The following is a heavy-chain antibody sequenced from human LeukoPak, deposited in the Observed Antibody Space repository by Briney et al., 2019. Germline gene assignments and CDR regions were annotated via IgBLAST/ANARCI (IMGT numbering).Heavy chain of an antibody. Sequence: PGGSLRLSCAASGFNFNDYEMNWVRQPPGKGLEWIAYINSGSNSIYYADSVRGRVTISRHNARNSLYLQINSLRAEDTAVYFCAREDNAFEIWGQGTVVTVSS. CDR3: AREDNAFEI. J-gene: IGHJ3*02. CDR2: INSGSNSI. D-gene: IGHD2-15*01. CDR1: GFNFNDYE. V-gene: IGHV3-48*03.